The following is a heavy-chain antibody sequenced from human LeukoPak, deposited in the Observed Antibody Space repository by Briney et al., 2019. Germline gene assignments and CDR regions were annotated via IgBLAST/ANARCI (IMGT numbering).Heavy chain of an antibody. CDR1: GLPIADFA. J-gene: IGHJ4*02. Sequence: RGSLRLSCVASGLPIADFAMHWVRQAPGKGLEWVSLISGDGVSTFYADSVKGRFSISRDNSKNSLYLEMNNLRTEDAAMYYCAKESGKFDYWGQGTLVAVSS. V-gene: IGHV3-43*02. CDR2: ISGDGVST. CDR3: AKESGKFDY.